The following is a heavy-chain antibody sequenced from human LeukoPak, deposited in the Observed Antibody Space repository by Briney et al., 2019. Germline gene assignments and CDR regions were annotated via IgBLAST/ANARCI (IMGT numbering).Heavy chain of an antibody. CDR3: AKGANYYDSSGYHLPFDY. CDR2: ITSRSTT. CDR1: GFIFSHYG. V-gene: IGHV3-23*01. J-gene: IGHJ4*02. Sequence: PGGSLRLSCAASGFIFSHYGMNWVRQAPGKGLEWVSGITSRSTTYYADSVKGRFTISRDNSKNTLYLQMNSLRAEDTAVYYCAKGANYYDSSGYHLPFDYWGQGTLVTVSS. D-gene: IGHD3-22*01.